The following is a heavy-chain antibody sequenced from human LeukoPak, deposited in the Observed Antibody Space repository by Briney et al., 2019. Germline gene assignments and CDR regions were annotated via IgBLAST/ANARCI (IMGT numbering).Heavy chain of an antibody. J-gene: IGHJ6*02. Sequence: GGSLRLSCAASGFTFSSYWMHWVRQAPGKGLVWVSRINSDGSSTSYADSVKGRFTISRDNAKNTLYLQMNSLRAEDTAVYYCAKDGVGGNGMDVWGQGTTVTVSS. CDR1: GFTFSSYW. CDR2: INSDGSST. D-gene: IGHD2-15*01. CDR3: AKDGVGGNGMDV. V-gene: IGHV3-74*01.